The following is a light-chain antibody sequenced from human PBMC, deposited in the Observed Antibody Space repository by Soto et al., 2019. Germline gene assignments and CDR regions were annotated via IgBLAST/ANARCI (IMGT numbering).Light chain of an antibody. Sequence: EIVLTQSPATLSLSPGERATLSCRASQSVSTYLAWYQQKPGQAPRLLIYDASNRATGIPARFSGSGSGRDFTLTISRLEPEDFAVYYCQQPRRAFGQGTKVEIK. CDR2: DAS. V-gene: IGKV3-11*02. J-gene: IGKJ1*01. CDR1: QSVSTY. CDR3: QQPRRA.